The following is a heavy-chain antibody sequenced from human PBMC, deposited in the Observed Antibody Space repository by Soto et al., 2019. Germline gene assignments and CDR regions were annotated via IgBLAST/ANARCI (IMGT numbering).Heavy chain of an antibody. CDR2: INAGNGNT. CDR3: ARRWGSSGWYSSVPKRSDYGMDV. CDR1: GYIFTSYA. V-gene: IGHV1-3*01. Sequence: ASVKVSCKASGYIFTSYAMHWVRQAPGQRLEWMGWINAGNGNTKYSQKFQGRVTITRDTSASTAYMELSSLRSEDTAVYYCARRWGSSGWYSSVPKRSDYGMDVWGQGTTVTVSS. J-gene: IGHJ6*02. D-gene: IGHD6-19*01.